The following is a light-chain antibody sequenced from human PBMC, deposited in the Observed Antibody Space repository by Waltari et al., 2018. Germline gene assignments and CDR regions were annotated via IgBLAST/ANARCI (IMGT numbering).Light chain of an antibody. J-gene: IGLJ2*01. V-gene: IGLV2-8*02. CDR3: SSYAGSDNLV. CDR1: RNDIGGYKY. CDR2: EIS. Sequence: QSALTKPPSASRSPGQSVTISCTGTRNDIGGYKYDYWYQQHPGKAPKLMIYEISKRPSGVPDRFSGSKSGNTASLTVSGLQAEDEADYYCSSYAGSDNLVFGGGTKLTVL.